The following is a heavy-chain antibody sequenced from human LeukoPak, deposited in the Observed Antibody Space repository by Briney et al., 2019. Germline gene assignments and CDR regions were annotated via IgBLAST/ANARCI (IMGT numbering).Heavy chain of an antibody. D-gene: IGHD3-22*01. Sequence: ASVKVSCKASGYTCTGYYMHWVRQAPGQGLEWMGWINPNSGGTNYAQKFQGRVTMTRDTSISTAYMELSRLRSDDTAVYYCARGGYYDNNYFDYWGQGTLVTVSS. V-gene: IGHV1-2*02. CDR1: GYTCTGYY. CDR2: INPNSGGT. J-gene: IGHJ4*02. CDR3: ARGGYYDNNYFDY.